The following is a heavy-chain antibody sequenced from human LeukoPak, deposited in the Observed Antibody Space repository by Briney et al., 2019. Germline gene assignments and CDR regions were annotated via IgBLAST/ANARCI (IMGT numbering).Heavy chain of an antibody. V-gene: IGHV3-30*02. D-gene: IGHD2-15*01. CDR2: IRYDGSEK. J-gene: IGHJ3*01. CDR1: GFTFKTAG. Sequence: GGSLRLSCAVSGFTFKTAGMHWVRQAPGKGLEWVAFIRYDGSEKFYAGSVKGRFTISRDDSGNTLYLYMNSLTPEDTAVYSCARGFRLTPPNDAFDAWGQGTMVAVSS. CDR3: ARGFRLTPPNDAFDA.